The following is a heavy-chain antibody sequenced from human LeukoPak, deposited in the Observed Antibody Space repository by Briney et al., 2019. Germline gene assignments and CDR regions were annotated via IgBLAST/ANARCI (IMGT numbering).Heavy chain of an antibody. V-gene: IGHV4-38-2*02. D-gene: IGHD3-10*01. J-gene: IGHJ4*02. CDR2: IYHSGST. Sequence: SETLSLTCTVSGYSISSGYYWGWIRQPPGKGLEWIGSIYHSGSTYYNPSLKSRVTISVDTSKNQFSLKLGSVTAADTAVYYGARNMVRGVIINYWGQGTLVTVSS. CDR1: GYSISSGYY. CDR3: ARNMVRGVIINY.